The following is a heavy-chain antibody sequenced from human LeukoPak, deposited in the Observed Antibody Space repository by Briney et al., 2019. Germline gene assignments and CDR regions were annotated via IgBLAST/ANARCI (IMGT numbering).Heavy chain of an antibody. Sequence: PSETLSLTCTVSGGSISSSSYYWGWIRQPPGKGLEWIGSIYYSGSTYYNPSLKSRVTISVDTSKNQFSLKLSSVTAADTAVYYCARDPRYYYDSSGYYALGMDVWGKGTTVTVSS. CDR1: GGSISSSSYY. CDR2: IYYSGST. CDR3: ARDPRYYYDSSGYYALGMDV. D-gene: IGHD3-22*01. J-gene: IGHJ6*04. V-gene: IGHV4-39*07.